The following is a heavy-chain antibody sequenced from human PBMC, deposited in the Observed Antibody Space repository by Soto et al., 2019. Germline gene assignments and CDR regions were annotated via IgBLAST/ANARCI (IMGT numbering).Heavy chain of an antibody. D-gene: IGHD3-10*01. V-gene: IGHV4-30-2*01. CDR2: IYHSGST. Sequence: SETLSLTCAVSGGSISSGGYSWSWIRQPPGKGLEWIGYIYHSGSTYYNPSLKSRVTISVDRSKNQFSLKLSSVTAADTAVYYCARGPIITMVRGVRDYYYYYGMDVWGQGTTVTVSS. CDR3: ARGPIITMVRGVRDYYYYYGMDV. J-gene: IGHJ6*02. CDR1: GGSISSGGYS.